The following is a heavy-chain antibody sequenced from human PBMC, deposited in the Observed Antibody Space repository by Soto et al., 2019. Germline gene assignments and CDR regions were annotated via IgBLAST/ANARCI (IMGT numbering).Heavy chain of an antibody. CDR3: AHKGGRGAGMDV. CDR2: IYWDDEK. D-gene: IGHD2-15*01. J-gene: IGHJ6*02. CDR1: GFSLTTSGVG. V-gene: IGHV2-5*02. Sequence: SGPTLVNPTQTLTLTCTFSGFSLTTSGVGVGWIRQPPGKALEWLALIYWDDEKRYSPSLKSRLTINRDTSKSQVVLTMTNMDPKDTATYYCAHKGGRGAGMDVWGQGTTVTVSS.